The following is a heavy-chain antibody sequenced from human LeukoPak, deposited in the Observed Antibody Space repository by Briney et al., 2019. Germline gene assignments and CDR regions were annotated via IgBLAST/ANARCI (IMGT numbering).Heavy chain of an antibody. J-gene: IGHJ1*01. CDR2: LEYDGTS. CDR3: AKRGFRAPSGDDVLESLHL. V-gene: IGHV3-30*02. CDR1: GLIFSKYG. Sequence: GGSLRLSCAASGLIFSKYGMHWVRQTPGKGLEWVAFLEYDGTSNYLDSVKGRFTISRDNSESTLYLQMNSLQVEDTAIYYCAKRGFRAPSGDDVLESLHLWGQGTLVTVSS. D-gene: IGHD2-21*01.